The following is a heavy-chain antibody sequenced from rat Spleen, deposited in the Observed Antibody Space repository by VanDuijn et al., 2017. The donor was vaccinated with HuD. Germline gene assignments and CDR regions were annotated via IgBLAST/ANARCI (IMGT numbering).Heavy chain of an antibody. CDR2: ISTSGDIT. Sequence: EVQLVESGGGLVQPGRSMKLSCAASGFVFTFFPMAWVRQTPTKGLEWVATISTSGDITYYRDSVKGRFTISRDDAESTLYLQMDSLRSEDTATYYCARHWGYWGQGVMVTVSS. V-gene: IGHV5-46*01. J-gene: IGHJ2*01. CDR3: ARHWGY. CDR1: GFVFTFFP. D-gene: IGHD4-6*01.